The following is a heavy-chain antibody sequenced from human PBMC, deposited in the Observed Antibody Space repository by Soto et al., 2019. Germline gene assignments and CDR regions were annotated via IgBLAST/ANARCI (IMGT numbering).Heavy chain of an antibody. CDR3: TRDGVVVVTAIIY. D-gene: IGHD2-21*02. CDR2: IRSKAYGGTT. CDR1: GFTFGDYA. Sequence: EVQLVESGGGLVKPGRSLRLSCTASGFTFGDYAMSWFRQAPGKGLEWVGFIRSKAYGGTTEYAASVKGRFTISRDDSKSIAYLQLNSVKTEDTAVYYCTRDGVVVVTAIIYWGQGTLVTVSS. V-gene: IGHV3-49*05. J-gene: IGHJ4*02.